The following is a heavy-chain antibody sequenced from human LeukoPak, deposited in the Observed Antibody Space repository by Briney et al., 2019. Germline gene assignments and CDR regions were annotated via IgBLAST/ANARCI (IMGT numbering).Heavy chain of an antibody. V-gene: IGHV3-21*01. Sequence: PGGSLRLSCAASGFTFSSYSMNWVRQAPGKGLEWVSSISSSSSDIYYADSVKGRFTISRDNAKNSLYLQMNSLRAEDTAVYYCARGLEDIVVAEGAFDIWGQGTMVTVSS. D-gene: IGHD2-2*01. J-gene: IGHJ3*02. CDR3: ARGLEDIVVAEGAFDI. CDR1: GFTFSSYS. CDR2: ISSSSSDI.